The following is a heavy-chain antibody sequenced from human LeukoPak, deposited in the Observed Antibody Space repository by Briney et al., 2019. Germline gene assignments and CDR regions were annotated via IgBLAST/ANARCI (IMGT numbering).Heavy chain of an antibody. CDR1: GGTFSSYA. CDR3: ARGGAPGAFDI. CDR2: IIPIFGTA. Sequence: SVKVSCKASGGTFSSYAISWVRQAPGQGLEWMGRIIPIFGTANYAQKFQGRVTITTDESTSTTYMELSSLRSEDTAVYYCARGGAPGAFDIWGQGTMVTVSS. J-gene: IGHJ3*02. V-gene: IGHV1-69*05.